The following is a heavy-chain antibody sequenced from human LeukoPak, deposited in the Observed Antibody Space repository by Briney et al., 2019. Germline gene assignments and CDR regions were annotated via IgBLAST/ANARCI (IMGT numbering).Heavy chain of an antibody. V-gene: IGHV3-49*03. D-gene: IGHD4-17*01. Sequence: GGSLRLSCTASGFTFGDYAMSWFRQAPGKGLEWVGFIRSKAYGGTTEYAASVKARFTISRDDYNSIAYLQMNSLKTEDTAVYYCTGDTVRWFDPWGQGTLVTVSS. CDR2: IRSKAYGGTT. CDR3: TGDTVRWFDP. J-gene: IGHJ5*02. CDR1: GFTFGDYA.